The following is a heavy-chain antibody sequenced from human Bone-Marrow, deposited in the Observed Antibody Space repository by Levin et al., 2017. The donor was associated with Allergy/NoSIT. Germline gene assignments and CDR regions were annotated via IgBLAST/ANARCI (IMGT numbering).Heavy chain of an antibody. CDR2: IAAYGGST. Sequence: GGSLRLSCAASGFTSHNYAMTWVRQAPGKGLEWVSSIAAYGGSTDYADSVKGRFTISRDSSKNTLFLQIDGLRAEDTAFYYCAKAREYCSADSCQLYYFDSWGQGTLVTVSS. CDR3: AKAREYCSADSCQLYYFDS. J-gene: IGHJ4*02. CDR1: GFTSHNYA. V-gene: IGHV3-23*01. D-gene: IGHD2-15*01.